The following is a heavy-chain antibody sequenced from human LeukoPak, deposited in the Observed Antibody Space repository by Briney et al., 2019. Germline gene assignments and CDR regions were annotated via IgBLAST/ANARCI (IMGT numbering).Heavy chain of an antibody. CDR1: GYTFTGYY. J-gene: IGHJ3*02. CDR3: ARDGASDAFDI. CDR2: INPSSGGT. V-gene: IGHV1-2*02. D-gene: IGHD3-16*01. Sequence: GASVKVSCKASGYTFTGYYMNWVRQAPGQGLGWMGWINPSSGGTNYAQKFQGRVTMTRDTSISTAYMELSRLRSDDTAVYYCARDGASDAFDIWGQGTMVTVSS.